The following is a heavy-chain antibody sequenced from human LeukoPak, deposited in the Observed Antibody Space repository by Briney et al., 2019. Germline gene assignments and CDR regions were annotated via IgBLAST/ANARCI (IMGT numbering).Heavy chain of an antibody. D-gene: IGHD3-22*01. Sequence: SETLSLTCTVSGGSISSYYWSWIRQPPGKGLEWIGYIYYSGSTNYNPSLKSRVTISVDTSKNQFSLKLNSVTAADTAVYYCARAMWGYDSSGYYPYWGQGSLVTVSS. J-gene: IGHJ4*02. CDR1: GGSISSYY. CDR3: ARAMWGYDSSGYYPY. V-gene: IGHV4-59*01. CDR2: IYYSGST.